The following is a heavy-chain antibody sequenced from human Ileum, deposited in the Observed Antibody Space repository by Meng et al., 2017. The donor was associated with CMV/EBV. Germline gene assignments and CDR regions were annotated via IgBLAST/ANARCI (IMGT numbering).Heavy chain of an antibody. J-gene: IGHJ5*02. CDR1: GYTFTDYY. D-gene: IGHD2-2*01. CDR3: ARDPGCDDPTCYGIGWDL. CDR2: IKLNSGGT. V-gene: IGHV1-2*02. Sequence: ASVKVSCKASGYTFTDYYIHWVRQAPGQGLEWMGWIKLNSGGTRYAPKFQGRVTMTRDTSIDTAYMELNSLKSDDTAVYYCARDPGCDDPTCYGIGWDLWGQETLVTVSS.